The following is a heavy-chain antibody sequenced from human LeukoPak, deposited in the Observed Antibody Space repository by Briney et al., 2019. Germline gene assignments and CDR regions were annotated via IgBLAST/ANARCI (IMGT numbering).Heavy chain of an antibody. D-gene: IGHD3-10*01. CDR2: IYTSGST. CDR1: GGSISSYY. CDR3: ARAIGEYGSGSQYYYGMDV. V-gene: IGHV4-4*07. Sequence: SETLSLTCTVSGGSISSYYWSWIRQPAGKGLEWIGRIYTSGSTNYNPSLKSRVTMSVDTSKNQFSLKLSSVTAADTAVYYCARAIGEYGSGSQYYYGMDVWAKGPRSPSP. J-gene: IGHJ6*02.